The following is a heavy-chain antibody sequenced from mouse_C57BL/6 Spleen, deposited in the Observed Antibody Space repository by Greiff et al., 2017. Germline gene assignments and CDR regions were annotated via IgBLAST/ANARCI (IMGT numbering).Heavy chain of an antibody. V-gene: IGHV6-6*01. D-gene: IGHD1-1*01. CDR2: IRNKANNHAT. J-gene: IGHJ4*01. Sequence: EVKLVESGGGLVQPGGSMKLSCAASGFTFSDAWMDWVRQSPEKGLELVAEIRNKANNHATYYAESVKGRFTISSDDSKSSVYLQMNSLRAEDTGIYYCTRSLGSSYIDAMDYWGQGTSVTVSS. CDR3: TRSLGSSYIDAMDY. CDR1: GFTFSDAW.